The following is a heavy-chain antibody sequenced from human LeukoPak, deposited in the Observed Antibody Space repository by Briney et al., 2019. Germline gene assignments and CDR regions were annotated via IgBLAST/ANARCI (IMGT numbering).Heavy chain of an antibody. D-gene: IGHD2-21*02. Sequence: SETLSLTCTVSGGSISSYYWSWIRQPPGKGLEWIGYIYYSGSTNYNPSLKSRITISVDTSKNQFSLKLSSVTAADTAVYYCAGGDPNWFDPWGQGTLVTVSS. CDR2: IYYSGST. CDR3: AGGDPNWFDP. V-gene: IGHV4-59*01. J-gene: IGHJ5*02. CDR1: GGSISSYY.